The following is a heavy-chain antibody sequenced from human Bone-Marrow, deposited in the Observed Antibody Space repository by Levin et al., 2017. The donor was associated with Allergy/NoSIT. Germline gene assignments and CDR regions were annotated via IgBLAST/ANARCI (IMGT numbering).Heavy chain of an antibody. CDR3: AKFGSGRYNNYFGY. D-gene: IGHD6-19*01. CDR1: GFTFSSYA. CDR2: ISSSGVGT. V-gene: IGHV3-23*01. J-gene: IGHJ4*02. Sequence: LSLTCAASGFTFSSYAMSWVRQAPGKGLEWVSGISSSGVGTYYTDSVKGRFTISRDNSKNTLYLQMNSLRAEDTAVYYCAKFGSGRYNNYFGYWGQGTQVTVSS.